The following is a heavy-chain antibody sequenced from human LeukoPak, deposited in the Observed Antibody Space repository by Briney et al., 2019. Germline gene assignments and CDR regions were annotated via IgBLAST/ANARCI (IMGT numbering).Heavy chain of an antibody. V-gene: IGHV4-34*01. D-gene: IGHD6-13*01. CDR2: INHSGST. J-gene: IGHJ6*02. CDR1: GGSFSGYY. CDR3: ARDLEQQLRYYYYYYGMDV. Sequence: PSETLSLTCAAYGGSFSGYYWSWIRQPPGKGLEWIGEINHSGSTNYNPSLKSRVTISVDTSKNQFSLKLSSVTAADSAVYYCARDLEQQLRYYYYYYGMDVWGQGTTVTVSS.